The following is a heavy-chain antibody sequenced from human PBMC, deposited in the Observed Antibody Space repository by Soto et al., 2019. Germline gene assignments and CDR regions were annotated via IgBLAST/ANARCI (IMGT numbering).Heavy chain of an antibody. CDR1: GFTFSSYA. Sequence: GGSLRLSCAASGFTFSSYAMSWVRQAPGKGLEWVSAISGSGGSTYYADSVKGRFTISRDNSKNTLYLQMNSLRAEDTAVYYCAKIPPPYGDYGFDSPFDYWGQGTLVTVSS. J-gene: IGHJ4*02. V-gene: IGHV3-23*01. CDR2: ISGSGGST. D-gene: IGHD4-17*01. CDR3: AKIPPPYGDYGFDSPFDY.